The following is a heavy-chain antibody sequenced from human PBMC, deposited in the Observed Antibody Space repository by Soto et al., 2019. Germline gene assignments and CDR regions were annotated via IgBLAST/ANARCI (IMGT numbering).Heavy chain of an antibody. CDR2: MFYSGTA. CDR1: GGSISSSYYY. CDR3: ARHRYSSSWLPENWFDL. D-gene: IGHD6-13*01. V-gene: IGHV4-39*01. Sequence: PSETLSLTCSVSGGSISSSYYYWGWIRQPPGQGLEWIGSMFYSGTAYYNPSLKSRVTIFVDTSNNQFSLNLSSVTVADTAVYYCARHRYSSSWLPENWFDLWGQGTLVTVSS. J-gene: IGHJ5*02.